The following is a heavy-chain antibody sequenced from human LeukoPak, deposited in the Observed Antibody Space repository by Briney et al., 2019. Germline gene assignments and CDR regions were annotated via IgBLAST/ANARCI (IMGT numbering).Heavy chain of an antibody. Sequence: GGSLRLSCAASGFTFSSYGMSWVRQAPGKGLEWVSAISGSGGSTYYADSVKGRFTISRDNSKNTLYLQMNSLRAEDTAVYYCAKVRGYDSNYFDYWGQGTLVTVSS. J-gene: IGHJ4*02. CDR1: GFTFSSYG. V-gene: IGHV3-23*01. CDR2: ISGSGGST. D-gene: IGHD3-22*01. CDR3: AKVRGYDSNYFDY.